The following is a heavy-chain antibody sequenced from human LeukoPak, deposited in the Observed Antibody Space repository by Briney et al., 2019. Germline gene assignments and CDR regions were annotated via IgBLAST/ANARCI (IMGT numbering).Heavy chain of an antibody. V-gene: IGHV4-59*01. D-gene: IGHD5-12*01. CDR1: GGSLCSYY. Sequence: SETLCLTCTVSGGSLCSYYWSCVWHPPGEGLEWSWYIYYSGSTNYNPPLKSRVTISVDTSKNKFSMKLSSVTAAETAVYYCARGKSGYSGYEDYMDVWGRGTTVTVSS. CDR3: ARGKSGYSGYEDYMDV. J-gene: IGHJ6*02. CDR2: IYYSGST.